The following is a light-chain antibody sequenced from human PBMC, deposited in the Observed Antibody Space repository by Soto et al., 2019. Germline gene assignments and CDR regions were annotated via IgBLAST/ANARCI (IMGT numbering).Light chain of an antibody. CDR1: QGISDY. J-gene: IGKJ3*01. Sequence: TQLTQSRPSLSSSVGHRVTITCRASQGISDYLAWYQQIPGKAPELLSYAASTLQSGVPSRFSGSGSGTDFTLTISSLQPEDFATYSCQQLNSYPITFGRGTKVDI. V-gene: IGKV1-9*01. CDR2: AAS. CDR3: QQLNSYPIT.